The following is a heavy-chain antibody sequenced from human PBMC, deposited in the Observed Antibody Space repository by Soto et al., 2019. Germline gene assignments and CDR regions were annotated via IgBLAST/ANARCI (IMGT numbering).Heavy chain of an antibody. V-gene: IGHV3-48*02. CDR3: ARDKRLAYCGGDCYEELYYYYYGMDV. CDR1: GFTFSSYS. J-gene: IGHJ6*02. D-gene: IGHD2-21*02. Sequence: GGSLRLSCAASGFTFSSYSMNWVRQAPGKGLEWVSYISSSSSTIYYADSVKGRFTISRDNAKNSLYLQMNSLRDEDTAVYYCARDKRLAYCGGDCYEELYYYYYGMDVWGQGTTVTVS. CDR2: ISSSSSTI.